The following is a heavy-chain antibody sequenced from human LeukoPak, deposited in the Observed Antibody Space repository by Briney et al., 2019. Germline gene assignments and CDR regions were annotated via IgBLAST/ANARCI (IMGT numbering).Heavy chain of an antibody. D-gene: IGHD2-2*01. V-gene: IGHV4-39*07. CDR2: INHSGST. J-gene: IGHJ4*02. CDR1: VGSISSGSYY. Sequence: PSQTLSLTCTVSVGSISSGSYYWSWIRQPPGKGLEWIGEINHSGSTNYNPSLKSRVTISGDTSKNQFSLKLSSVTAADTAVYYCASPRRYCSSTSCSYYFDYWGQGTLVTVSS. CDR3: ASPRRYCSSTSCSYYFDY.